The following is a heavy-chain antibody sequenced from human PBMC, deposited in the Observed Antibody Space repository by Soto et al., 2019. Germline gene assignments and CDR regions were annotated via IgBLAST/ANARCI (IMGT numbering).Heavy chain of an antibody. CDR1: GGTFSSYA. CDR2: IIPIFGTA. J-gene: IGHJ5*02. V-gene: IGHV1-69*13. CDR3: ARVPIAAAGTYNWFDP. D-gene: IGHD6-13*01. Sequence: GASVKVSCKASGGTFSSYAISWVRQAPGQGLEWMGGIIPIFGTANYAQKFQGRVTITADESTSTAYMELSSLRSEDTAVYYCARVPIAAAGTYNWFDPWGQGTLVTVSS.